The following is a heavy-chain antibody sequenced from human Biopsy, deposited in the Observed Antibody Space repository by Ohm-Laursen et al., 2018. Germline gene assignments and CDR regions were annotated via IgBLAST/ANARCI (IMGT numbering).Heavy chain of an antibody. CDR3: AGDINNWNVNY. J-gene: IGHJ4*02. CDR2: FAPENGKT. CDR1: GYTLTDLS. Sequence: ASVKVSCKVSGYTLTDLSMHWVRQTPGKGLEWMGGFAPENGKTIYAQKFQGRVTMTEDTSTDTAYMELSNLRSEDTAVYYCAGDINNWNVNYWGQGTLVIVSS. V-gene: IGHV1-24*01. D-gene: IGHD1-20*01.